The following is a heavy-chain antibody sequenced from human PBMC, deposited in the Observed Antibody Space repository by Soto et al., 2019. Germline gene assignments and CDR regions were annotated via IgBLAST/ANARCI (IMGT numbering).Heavy chain of an antibody. CDR1: GVSISSSNW. D-gene: IGHD3-10*01. J-gene: IGHJ4*02. CDR2: IYHSGNT. V-gene: IGHV4-4*02. Sequence: PSETLSLTCAVSGVSISSSNWWSWVRQPPGKGLEWIGEIYHSGNTNYNPSLKSRVTMAVDKSRNQFSLKLSSVTAADTAVYYCARRWGEGRVDYWGQGTLVTVSS. CDR3: ARRWGEGRVDY.